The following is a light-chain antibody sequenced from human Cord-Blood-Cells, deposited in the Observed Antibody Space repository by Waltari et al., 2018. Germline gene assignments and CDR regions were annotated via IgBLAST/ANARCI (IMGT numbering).Light chain of an antibody. CDR1: SSDVGSSNL. J-gene: IGLJ3*02. Sequence: QSALTQPASVSGSPGQSITNYCTGTSSDVGSSNLVSWYQQHPGKAPQRIIYEGSKRPSGVSNRFSGAKSGNTASLTISGLQAEDEADYYCCSYAGSSTWVFGGGTKRTVL. V-gene: IGLV2-23*01. CDR2: EGS. CDR3: CSYAGSSTWV.